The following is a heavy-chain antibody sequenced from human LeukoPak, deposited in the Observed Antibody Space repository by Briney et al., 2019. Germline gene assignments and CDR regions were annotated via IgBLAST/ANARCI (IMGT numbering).Heavy chain of an antibody. CDR1: GYSISSGYY. Sequence: SETLSLTCTVSGYSISSGYYWGWIRQPPGKGLEWIGSIYHSGSTYYNPSLKSRVTISVDTSKNQFSLKLSSVTAADTAVYYCARDALNYCSSTSCYLYYFDYWGQGTLVTVSS. V-gene: IGHV4-38-2*02. CDR3: ARDALNYCSSTSCYLYYFDY. CDR2: IYHSGST. D-gene: IGHD2-2*01. J-gene: IGHJ4*02.